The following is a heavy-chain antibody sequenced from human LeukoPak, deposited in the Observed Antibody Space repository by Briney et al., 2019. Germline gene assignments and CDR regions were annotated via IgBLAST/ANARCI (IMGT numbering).Heavy chain of an antibody. CDR3: LCLWFGKGVY. CDR1: GFTFGSYS. V-gene: IGHV3-21*01. CDR2: ISSSSSYI. J-gene: IGHJ4*02. D-gene: IGHD3-10*01. Sequence: GGSLRLSCAASGFTFGSYSMDWVRQAPGKGLEWVASISSSSSYIFYGDSVKGRFTISRDNAKNSLFLQMNSLRAEDTPVYYCLCLWFGKGVYWGRGTLVTVSS.